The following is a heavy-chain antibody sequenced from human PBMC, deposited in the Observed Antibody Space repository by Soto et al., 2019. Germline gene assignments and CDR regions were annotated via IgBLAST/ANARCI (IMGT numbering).Heavy chain of an antibody. V-gene: IGHV3-30*19. CDR1: GFTFRSFV. Sequence: QVQLVESGGGVVQPGTSLRLSCVGSGFTFRSFVIHWVRQAPGRGLEWVALTSYDGTNKYFGDSVKGRFTISRDNSRNTVDLKMDSLGLEDTALYYWARRGTTGGLDVWGQGTLVSVSS. CDR3: ARRGTTGGLDV. D-gene: IGHD3-16*01. CDR2: TSYDGTNK. J-gene: IGHJ4*02.